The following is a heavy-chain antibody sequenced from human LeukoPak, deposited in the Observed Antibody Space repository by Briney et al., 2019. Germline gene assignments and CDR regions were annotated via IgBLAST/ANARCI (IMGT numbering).Heavy chain of an antibody. CDR3: ARAFTMVRGVQYYFDY. CDR2: ISAYNGNT. Sequence: ASVKVSCKASGYTFTSYGISWVRQAPGRGLEWMGWISAYNGNTNYAQKLQGRVTMTTDTSTSTAYMELRSLRSDDTAVYYCARAFTMVRGVQYYFDYWGQGTLVTVSS. D-gene: IGHD3-10*01. J-gene: IGHJ4*02. V-gene: IGHV1-18*01. CDR1: GYTFTSYG.